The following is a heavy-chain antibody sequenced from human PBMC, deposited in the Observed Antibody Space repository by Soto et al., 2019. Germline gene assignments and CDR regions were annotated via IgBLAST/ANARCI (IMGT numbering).Heavy chain of an antibody. J-gene: IGHJ4*02. CDR1: GFNFNNYA. D-gene: IGHD6-19*01. CDR3: ASCTTVTGTGWGRASEY. CDR2: ISSSGCTT. Sequence: PGGSLRLSCATSGFNFNNYAMSWVRQAPGERLEWVSFISSSGCTTYYADSVKGRFTFSRDASDTTVLLLINTRGAEATALYYGASCTTVTGTGWGRASEYWGQGTRVTVSS. V-gene: IGHV3-23*01.